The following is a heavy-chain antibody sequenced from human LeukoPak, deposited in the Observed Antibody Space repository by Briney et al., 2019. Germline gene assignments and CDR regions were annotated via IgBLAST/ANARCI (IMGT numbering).Heavy chain of an antibody. CDR1: GGSISSSSYY. CDR2: IYYSGST. D-gene: IGHD3-16*01. V-gene: IGHV4-39*01. Sequence: PSETLSLTCTVSGGSISSSSYYWGWIRPPPGKGLGWIGSIYYSGSTYYNPSLKSRVTISVDTSKNQFSLKLSSVTAADTAVYYCARQGGQDYIDYWGQGTLVTVSS. J-gene: IGHJ4*02. CDR3: ARQGGQDYIDY.